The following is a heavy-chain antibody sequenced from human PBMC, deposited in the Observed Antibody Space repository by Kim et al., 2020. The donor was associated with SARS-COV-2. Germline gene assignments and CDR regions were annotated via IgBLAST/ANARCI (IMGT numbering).Heavy chain of an antibody. CDR1: GGSFSGHY. CDR2: ISHSGIT. J-gene: IGHJ4*02. V-gene: IGHV4-34*01. CDR3: ASGFDY. Sequence: SETLSLTCAVYGGSFSGHYWSWIRKPPGKGLEWIGEISHSGITNYNPSLKSRVTISLDTSKNQFSLRLSSVTAADTAVYYCASGFDYWGQGTLATGSS.